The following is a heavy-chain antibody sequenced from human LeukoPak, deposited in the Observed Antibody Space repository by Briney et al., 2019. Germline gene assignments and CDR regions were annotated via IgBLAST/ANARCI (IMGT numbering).Heavy chain of an antibody. J-gene: IGHJ5*02. D-gene: IGHD2-15*01. CDR2: INGDGSSI. Sequence: GGSLTLSCAASGFTFSSNWIHWVRQAPGKGLVWVSRINGDGSSISYADPVKGRFTISRDNSKNTLYLQMNSLRAEDAAVYYCAKDRTARVVAATYVSWFDPWGQGTLVTVSS. CDR3: AKDRTARVVAATYVSWFDP. CDR1: GFTFSSNW. V-gene: IGHV3-74*01.